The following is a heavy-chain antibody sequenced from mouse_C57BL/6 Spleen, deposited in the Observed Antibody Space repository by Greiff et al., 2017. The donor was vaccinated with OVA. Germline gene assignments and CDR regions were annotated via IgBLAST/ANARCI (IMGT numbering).Heavy chain of an antibody. Sequence: EVQLVESGPELVKPGASVKISCKASGYSFTGYYMNWVKQSPEKSLEWIGEINPSTGGTTYNQKFKAKATLTVDKSSSTAYMQLKSLTSEDSAVYYCARRGAYYYGSSLFDYWGQGTTLTVSS. CDR1: GYSFTGYY. CDR3: ARRGAYYYGSSLFDY. D-gene: IGHD1-1*01. CDR2: INPSTGGT. J-gene: IGHJ2*01. V-gene: IGHV1-42*01.